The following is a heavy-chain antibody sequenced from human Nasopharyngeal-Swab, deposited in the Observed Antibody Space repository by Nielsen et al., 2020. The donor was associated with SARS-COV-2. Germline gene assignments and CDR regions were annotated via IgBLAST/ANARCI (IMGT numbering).Heavy chain of an antibody. Sequence: SETLSLTCTVSGDSIAYSTFYWGWIRQPPGKGLEWIGNIYYNGNTYQNPSLKSRLTISVDKSKNQFSLKLSSVTAADTAVYYCARLDYSVYVDYWGQGTLVTVSS. CDR1: GDSIAYSTFY. D-gene: IGHD5/OR15-5a*01. J-gene: IGHJ4*02. CDR3: ARLDYSVYVDY. V-gene: IGHV4-39*01. CDR2: IYYNGNT.